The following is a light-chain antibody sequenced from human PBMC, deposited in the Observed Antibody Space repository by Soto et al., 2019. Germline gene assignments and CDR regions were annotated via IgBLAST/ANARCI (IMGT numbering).Light chain of an antibody. V-gene: IGLV2-14*03. Sequence: QSVLTQPASVSGSPGQSITISCTGTSSDVGGYNYVSWYQHHPGKAPKLIIYDVSNRPSGVSILFSGSKSDNTASLTISGLQPEDEAYYHCSSYTTSNTRQIVFGTGTKVTVL. J-gene: IGLJ1*01. CDR2: DVS. CDR1: SSDVGGYNY. CDR3: SSYTTSNTRQIV.